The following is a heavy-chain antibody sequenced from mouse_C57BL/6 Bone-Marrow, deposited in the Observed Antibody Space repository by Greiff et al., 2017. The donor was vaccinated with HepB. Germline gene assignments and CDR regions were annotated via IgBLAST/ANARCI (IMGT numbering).Heavy chain of an antibody. J-gene: IGHJ3*01. V-gene: IGHV5-4*01. CDR1: GFTFSSYA. Sequence: EVQVVESGGGLVKPGGSLKLSCAASGFTFSSYAMSWVRQTPEKRLEWVATISDGGSYTYYPDNVKGRFTISRDNAKNNLYLQMSNLKSEDTAMYYCARGYYGYDEGFAYWGQGTLVTVSA. CDR3: ARGYYGYDEGFAY. CDR2: ISDGGSYT. D-gene: IGHD2-2*01.